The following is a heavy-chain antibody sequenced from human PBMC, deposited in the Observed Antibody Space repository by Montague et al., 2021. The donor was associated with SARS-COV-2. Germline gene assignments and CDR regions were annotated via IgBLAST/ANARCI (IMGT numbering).Heavy chain of an antibody. CDR3: ARGRQHFNMIVVVMTGGEYYFDY. CDR2: INHRGTS. D-gene: IGHD3-22*01. Sequence: SETLSLTCAVYGGSFSDYFWTWIRQPPGKGLEWIGEINHRGTSNYNPSLKSRVSISVDTSKNQFSLYLGSVTAADTAEYYCARGRQHFNMIVVVMTGGEYYFDYWGQGTLVTVSS. V-gene: IGHV4-34*01. J-gene: IGHJ4*02. CDR1: GGSFSDYF.